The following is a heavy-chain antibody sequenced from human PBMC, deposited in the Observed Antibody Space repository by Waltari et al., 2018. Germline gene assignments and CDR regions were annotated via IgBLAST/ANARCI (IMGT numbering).Heavy chain of an antibody. J-gene: IGHJ4*02. Sequence: QVQLQESGPGRVKPSETLSLTCAVSGYSISSGYYWGWIRQPPGRGREWVGGIYHSGSTYYNPSLTSRVPISVDTSKNPFSLKLSSVTAADTAVYYCARYDSGSYGRLFDYWGQGTLVTVSS. CDR3: ARYDSGSYGRLFDY. CDR1: GYSISSGYY. D-gene: IGHD1-26*01. V-gene: IGHV4-38-2*01. CDR2: IYHSGST.